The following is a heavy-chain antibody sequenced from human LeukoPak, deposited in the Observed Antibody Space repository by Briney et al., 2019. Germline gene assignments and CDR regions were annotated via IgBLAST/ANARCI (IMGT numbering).Heavy chain of an antibody. D-gene: IGHD3-10*01. CDR1: GFTFSSYG. CDR2: ISYDGSNK. V-gene: IGHV3-30*18. CDR3: AKDNGSGSYYTSYFDY. Sequence: GGSLRLSCAASGFTFSSYGMHWVRQAPGKGLEWVAVISYDGSNKYYADSVKGRSTISRDNSKNTLYLQMNSLRAEDTAVYYCAKDNGSGSYYTSYFDYWGQGTLVTVSS. J-gene: IGHJ4*02.